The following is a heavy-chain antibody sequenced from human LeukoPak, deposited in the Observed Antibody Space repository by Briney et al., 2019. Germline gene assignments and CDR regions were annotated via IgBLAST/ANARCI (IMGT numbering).Heavy chain of an antibody. CDR1: GGSISSYY. V-gene: IGHV4-59*01. J-gene: IGHJ5*02. Sequence: SETLSLTCTVSGGSISSYYWSWIRQPPGKGLEWIGHIYYGGSTNYNPSLKSRVTISVDTSKNQFSLQPSSVTAADAAVYYCGRDYLIGSSGWDSYNWFDPWGQGTLVTVSS. D-gene: IGHD6-19*01. CDR3: GRDYLIGSSGWDSYNWFDP. CDR2: IYYGGST.